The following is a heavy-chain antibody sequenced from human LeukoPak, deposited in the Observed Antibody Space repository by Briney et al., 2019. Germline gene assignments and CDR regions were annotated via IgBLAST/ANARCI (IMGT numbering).Heavy chain of an antibody. Sequence: GGSLRLSCAASGFTFSSYGMHWVRQAPGKGLEGVAFIRYDGSNKYYADSVKGRFTISRDNYKNTLYLQMNSRRAEDTAVYYCATDLGSTYYVDYWGQGTLVTVSS. CDR3: ATDLGSTYYVDY. D-gene: IGHD2-15*01. J-gene: IGHJ4*02. CDR2: IRYDGSNK. CDR1: GFTFSSYG. V-gene: IGHV3-30*02.